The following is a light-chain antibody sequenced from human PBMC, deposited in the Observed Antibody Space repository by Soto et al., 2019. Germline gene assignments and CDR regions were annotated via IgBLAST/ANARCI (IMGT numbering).Light chain of an antibody. J-gene: IGLJ1*01. CDR1: ELGKKY. CDR3: QAWDNSTPSV. Sequence: SYELTQPSSVSVSPGQTATITCSGHELGKKYAVWYQKKPGHSPVLIIYQDRKRPSGIPERFSGSSSGDSVTLTISDIQAMDDADYYCQAWDNSTPSVFGTGTKLTVL. V-gene: IGLV3-1*01. CDR2: QDR.